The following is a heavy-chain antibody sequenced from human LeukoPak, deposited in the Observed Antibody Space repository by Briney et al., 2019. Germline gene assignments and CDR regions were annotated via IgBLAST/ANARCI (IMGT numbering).Heavy chain of an antibody. J-gene: IGHJ6*02. CDR2: ISAYNGNT. CDR3: ARVTIFGVVNGMDV. V-gene: IGHV1-18*01. Sequence: ASVKVSCKASGYSFTSYGISWVRQAPGQGLEWMGWISAYNGNTNYAQKLQGRVTMTTDTSTSTAYMELSRLRSDDTAVYYCARVTIFGVVNGMDVWGQGTTVTVSS. D-gene: IGHD3-3*01. CDR1: GYSFTSYG.